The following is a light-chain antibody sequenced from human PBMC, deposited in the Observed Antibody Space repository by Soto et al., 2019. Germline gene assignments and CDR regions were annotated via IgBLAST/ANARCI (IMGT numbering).Light chain of an antibody. V-gene: IGLV2-18*02. CDR2: EVR. Sequence: QSALTQPPSVSGSPGQSVTIPCTGTSSDVGSYNRVSWYHQAPGTAPRLMIYEVRNRPSGVPDRFSGSKSGNTASLTISGLQAEDEADYYCASYTTHTARFVFGTGTKLTVL. CDR3: ASYTTHTARFV. CDR1: SSDVGSYNR. J-gene: IGLJ1*01.